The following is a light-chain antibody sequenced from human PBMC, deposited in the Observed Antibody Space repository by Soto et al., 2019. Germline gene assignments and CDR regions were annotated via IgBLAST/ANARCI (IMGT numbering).Light chain of an antibody. Sequence: DIQMTQSPSSLSASVGDRVTITCRASQSISIYFTWYQLKPGKAPNLLMYGASYLKSGVPTRFSGSGPGTDVTLTISSLQPEDFAIYSCQRTYTTPEITFGQGTPL. CDR3: QRTYTTPEIT. CDR2: GAS. CDR1: QSISIY. J-gene: IGKJ5*01. V-gene: IGKV1-39*01.